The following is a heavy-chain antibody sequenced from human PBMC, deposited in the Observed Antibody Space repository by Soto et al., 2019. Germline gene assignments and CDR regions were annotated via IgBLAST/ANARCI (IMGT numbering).Heavy chain of an antibody. J-gene: IGHJ5*02. V-gene: IGHV3-21*01. CDR1: GFTCSSFT. CDR2: ISSNSAYR. Sequence: WGPLRLSCAASGFTCSSFTMNWVRQAPGKGLEWVSTISSNSAYRYYTEALRGRFTISRDNAKNSLHLQMNSLRAEDTAVYYCTRDASRDSSARGWFDPWGPGILVT. CDR3: TRDASRDSSARGWFDP. D-gene: IGHD6-13*01.